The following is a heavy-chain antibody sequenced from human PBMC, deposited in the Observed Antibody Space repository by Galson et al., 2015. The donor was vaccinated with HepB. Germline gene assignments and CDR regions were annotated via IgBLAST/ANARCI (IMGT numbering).Heavy chain of an antibody. CDR3: SRGASRVVIAFWATADWFDP. CDR2: ISYNGNNK. CDR1: GFTFSRNA. Sequence: LRLSCAASGFTFSRNAMHWVRQAPGKGLEWVAVISYNGNNKYYADSVKGRFTISRDNSKNTLYLQMNSLRAEDTAVYYCSRGASRVVIAFWATADWFDPWGQGTLITVSS. J-gene: IGHJ5*02. V-gene: IGHV3-30-3*01. D-gene: IGHD2-21*01.